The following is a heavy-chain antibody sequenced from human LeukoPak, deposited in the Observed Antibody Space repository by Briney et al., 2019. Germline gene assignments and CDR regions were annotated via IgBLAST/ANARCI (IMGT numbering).Heavy chain of an antibody. J-gene: IGHJ5*02. D-gene: IGHD2-15*01. CDR3: ARDRRRMVAATRGYNWFDP. V-gene: IGHV1-2*02. Sequence: ASVKVSCKASGYTFTGYYMHWVRQAPGQGLEWMGWINPNSGGTNYAQKFQGRVTMTRDTSISTAYMELSRLRSDDTAVYYCARDRRRMVAATRGYNWFDPWGQGTLVTVSS. CDR2: INPNSGGT. CDR1: GYTFTGYY.